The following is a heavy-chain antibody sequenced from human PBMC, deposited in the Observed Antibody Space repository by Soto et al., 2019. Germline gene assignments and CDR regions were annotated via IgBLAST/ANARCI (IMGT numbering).Heavy chain of an antibody. CDR2: IGGSDGST. CDR1: GFTFSTHA. D-gene: IGHD3-22*01. CDR3: AKFDSRGYARAPFDY. V-gene: IGHV3-23*01. J-gene: IGHJ4*01. Sequence: GGSLRLSCAASGFTFSTHAMSWVRQAPGKGLEWVSSIGGSDGSTFYADSVKGRFTISRDDSKNTLSLQMSSLRAEDTAIYYCAKFDSRGYARAPFDYWGHGTLVTVSS.